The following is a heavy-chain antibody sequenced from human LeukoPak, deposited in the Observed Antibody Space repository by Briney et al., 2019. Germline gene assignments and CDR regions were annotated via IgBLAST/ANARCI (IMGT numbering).Heavy chain of an antibody. CDR3: ARDPSYDSSGYYPAYFDY. CDR1: GYTFTSYY. CDR2: INPSGGST. V-gene: IGHV1-46*01. D-gene: IGHD3-22*01. Sequence: ASVKVPCKASGYTFTSYYMHWVRQAPGQGLEWMGIINPSGGSTSYAQKFQGRVTMTRDTSTSTVYMELSSLRSEDTAVYYCARDPSYDSSGYYPAYFDYWGQGTLVTVSS. J-gene: IGHJ4*02.